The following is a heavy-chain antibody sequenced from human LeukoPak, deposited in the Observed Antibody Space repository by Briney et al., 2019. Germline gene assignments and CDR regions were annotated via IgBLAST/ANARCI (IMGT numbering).Heavy chain of an antibody. Sequence: PGGSLRLSCAASGFTFSSYWMSWVRQAPGKGLEWVANIKQDGSEKYYVDSVKGRFTISRDNAKNSPYLQMNSLRAEDTAVYYCARDIVVVPAAIYPGYYYYYMDVWGKGTTVTVSS. V-gene: IGHV3-7*01. J-gene: IGHJ6*03. CDR2: IKQDGSEK. CDR3: ARDIVVVPAAIYPGYYYYYMDV. CDR1: GFTFSSYW. D-gene: IGHD2-2*02.